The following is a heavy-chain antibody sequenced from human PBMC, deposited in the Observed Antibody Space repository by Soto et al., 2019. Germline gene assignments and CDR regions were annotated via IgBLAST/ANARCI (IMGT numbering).Heavy chain of an antibody. V-gene: IGHV3-21*01. CDR3: ASTHISSSSFWFDP. J-gene: IGHJ5*02. D-gene: IGHD6-6*01. Sequence: PGGSLILSCAASGFTFISYSMNWVRQAPGKGLEWVSSISSSSSYIYYADSVKGRFTISRDNAKNSLYLQMNSLRAEDTAVYYCASTHISSSSFWFDPWGQGTLVSVSS. CDR1: GFTFISYS. CDR2: ISSSSSYI.